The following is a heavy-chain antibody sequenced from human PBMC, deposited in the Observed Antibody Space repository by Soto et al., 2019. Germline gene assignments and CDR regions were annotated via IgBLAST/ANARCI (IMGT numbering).Heavy chain of an antibody. V-gene: IGHV3-23*01. Sequence: GGSLRLSCAASGFTFSSYAMSWVRQAPGKGLEWVSAFRGRGGSTYYADSVKGRFTISRDNSKNTLYLQMNSLRAEDTAVYYCAKDQMAGTTSLDVGWFDPWGQGTLVTVSS. D-gene: IGHD6-19*01. CDR2: FRGRGGST. CDR3: AKDQMAGTTSLDVGWFDP. J-gene: IGHJ5*02. CDR1: GFTFSSYA.